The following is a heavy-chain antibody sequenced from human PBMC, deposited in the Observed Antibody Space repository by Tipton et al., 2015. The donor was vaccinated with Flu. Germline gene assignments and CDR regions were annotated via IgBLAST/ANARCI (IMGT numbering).Heavy chain of an antibody. V-gene: IGHV4-59*01. CDR2: IYYTGST. CDR3: ARVNRGFFDY. Sequence: TLSLTCTVSGDSINNYHWSWIRQPPGKGLEWLGYIYYTGSTNYSPSLKSRVTISLDTSENQLSLKLNSMTAADTAVYYCARVNRGFFDYWGQGTLVTVSS. J-gene: IGHJ4*02. D-gene: IGHD1/OR15-1a*01. CDR1: GDSINNYH.